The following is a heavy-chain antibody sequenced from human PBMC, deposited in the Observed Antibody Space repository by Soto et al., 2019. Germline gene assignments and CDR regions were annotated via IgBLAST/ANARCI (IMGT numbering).Heavy chain of an antibody. J-gene: IGHJ4*02. V-gene: IGHV1-2*02. Sequence: QVQLVQSGAEVRKPGASVKVSCKASGYTFSDYYIHWVRQAPVQGLEWMGWINPNSGGTKYAPKFQGVVTMTRDTSITTAYMELSRLRSGDTAVYYCAREPATAKPEGVDFWGQGTLGTVSS. CDR2: INPNSGGT. CDR3: AREPATAKPEGVDF. D-gene: IGHD1-1*01. CDR1: GYTFSDYY.